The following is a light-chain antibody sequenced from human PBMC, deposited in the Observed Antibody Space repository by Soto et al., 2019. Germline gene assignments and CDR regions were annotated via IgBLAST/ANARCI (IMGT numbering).Light chain of an antibody. Sequence: QSALTQPAAVSGPPGQSITISCTGTSSDVGRYNYVSWYQQHSGKAPKLVIYEVRNRPSGISNRFSASKSGNTASLTISGLQAEDEAAYYCTSYTSNTTWVFGGGTQLTVL. V-gene: IGLV2-14*01. CDR2: EVR. J-gene: IGLJ7*01. CDR1: SSDVGRYNY. CDR3: TSYTSNTTWV.